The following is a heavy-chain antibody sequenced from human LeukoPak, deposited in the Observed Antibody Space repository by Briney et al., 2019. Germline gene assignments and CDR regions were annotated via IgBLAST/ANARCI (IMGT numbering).Heavy chain of an antibody. Sequence: GGSLRLSCAASGFTVSSNYMSWVRQAPGKGLEWVSVIYSGGSTYYADSVEGRFTISRDNSRDTVFLQMNSLRAEDTAVYYCATGRNSVFDYWGQGTLVTVSS. CDR3: ATGRNSVFDY. CDR1: GFTVSSNY. CDR2: IYSGGST. D-gene: IGHD4-23*01. V-gene: IGHV3-53*01. J-gene: IGHJ4*02.